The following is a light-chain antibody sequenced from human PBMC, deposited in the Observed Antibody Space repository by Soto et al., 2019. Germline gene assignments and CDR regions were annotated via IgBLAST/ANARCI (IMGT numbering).Light chain of an antibody. J-gene: IGLJ1*01. V-gene: IGLV2-14*03. CDR2: DVS. Sequence: QSALTQPASVSGSPGQSITISCTGTSSDVGGYNYVSWYQHHPGKAPKFMIYDVSNRPSGVSNRFSGSKSGNTASLTISGLQPEDEADYYCSSYTTSNTRQIVFGTGTKLTVL. CDR1: SSDVGGYNY. CDR3: SSYTTSNTRQIV.